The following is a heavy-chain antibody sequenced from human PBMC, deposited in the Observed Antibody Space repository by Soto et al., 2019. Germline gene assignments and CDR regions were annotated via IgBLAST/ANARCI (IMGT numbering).Heavy chain of an antibody. CDR1: GFTFSSYA. CDR3: AKQARWFGELRYFDY. Sequence: GGSLRLSCAASGFTFSSYAMSWVHQAPGKGLEWVSAISGSGGSTYYADSVKGRFTISRDNSKNTLYLQMNSLRAEDTAVYYCAKQARWFGELRYFDYWGQGTLVTVSS. D-gene: IGHD3-10*01. J-gene: IGHJ4*02. V-gene: IGHV3-23*01. CDR2: ISGSGGST.